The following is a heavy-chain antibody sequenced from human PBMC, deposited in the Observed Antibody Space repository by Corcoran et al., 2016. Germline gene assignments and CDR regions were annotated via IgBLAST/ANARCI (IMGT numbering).Heavy chain of an antibody. V-gene: IGHV1-18*01. CDR2: ISAYNGNT. Sequence: QVQLVQSGAEVKKPGASVKVSCKASGYTFTSYGISWVRQAPGQGLEWMGWISAYNGNTNYAQKLQGRVTMTTDTSTSTAYMELRSLRSDDTAVYYGAREAPAAIPDYYYGMDVWGQGTTVTVSS. CDR3: AREAPAAIPDYYYGMDV. CDR1: GYTFTSYG. J-gene: IGHJ6*02. D-gene: IGHD2-2*02.